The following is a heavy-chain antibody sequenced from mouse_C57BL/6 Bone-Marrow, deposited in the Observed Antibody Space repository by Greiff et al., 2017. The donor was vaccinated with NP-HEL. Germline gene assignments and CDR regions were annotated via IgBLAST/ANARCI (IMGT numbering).Heavy chain of an antibody. D-gene: IGHD4-1*01. CDR2: INPNNGGT. CDR1: GYTFTDYY. CDR3: ARGDWGGGDD. V-gene: IGHV1-26*01. J-gene: IGHJ2*01. Sequence: EVQLQQSGPELVKPGASVKISCKASGYTFTDYYMNWVQQSPGKSLEWIGDINPNNGGTSYNQKFKGKATLTVDKSSSTAYMQLSSLTSEEAGVYFCARGDWGGGDDWGQGTTLTVSS.